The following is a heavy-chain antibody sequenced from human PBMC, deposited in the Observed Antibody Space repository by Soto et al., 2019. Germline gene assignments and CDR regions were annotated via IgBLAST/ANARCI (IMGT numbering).Heavy chain of an antibody. D-gene: IGHD6-19*01. CDR3: AKDPLWGQWLEYGYLDQ. J-gene: IGHJ5*02. V-gene: IGHV3-23*01. Sequence: EVQLLESGGGLVQPGGSLRLSCAASGITFSSYAMSWGRQAPGRGLEWVAVISNTGLTTHYADSVKGRFTISRDNSKRTVYLQMNSLRVDDTAVYFCAKDPLWGQWLEYGYLDQWGQGNLVTVSS. CDR1: GITFSSYA. CDR2: ISNTGLTT.